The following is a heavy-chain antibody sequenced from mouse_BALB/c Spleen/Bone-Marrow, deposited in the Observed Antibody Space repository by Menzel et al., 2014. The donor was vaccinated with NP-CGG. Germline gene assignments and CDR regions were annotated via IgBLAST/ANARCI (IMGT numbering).Heavy chain of an antibody. CDR2: ITKGGGST. CDR3: ARQLAYAMDY. J-gene: IGHJ4*01. Sequence: EVKLQESGGGLVQPGGSLKLSCATSGFTFSDYYMYWVRQTPEKRLEWVAYITKGGGSTYYPDIVKGRFTISRDKAKNTLYLQMSRLKSEDTAMYYCARQLAYAMDYWGQGTSVTVSS. CDR1: GFTFSDYY. V-gene: IGHV5-12*02. D-gene: IGHD4-1*01.